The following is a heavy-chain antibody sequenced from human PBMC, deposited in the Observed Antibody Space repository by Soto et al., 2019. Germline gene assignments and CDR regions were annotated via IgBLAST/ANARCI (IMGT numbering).Heavy chain of an antibody. V-gene: IGHV1-69*13. CDR3: ARGTPGLYYFDY. D-gene: IGHD2-8*02. Sequence: SVKGSCKASGGTFSIYSISWVRQAPGQGLEWMGGIIPIFGTANYAQKFQGRVTITADESTSTAYMELSSLRSEDTAVYYCARGTPGLYYFDYWGQGTLVTVSS. CDR1: GGTFSIYS. CDR2: IIPIFGTA. J-gene: IGHJ4*02.